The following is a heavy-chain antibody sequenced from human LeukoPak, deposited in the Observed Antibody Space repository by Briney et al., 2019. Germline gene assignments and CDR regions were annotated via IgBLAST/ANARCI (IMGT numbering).Heavy chain of an antibody. Sequence: GGSLRLSCAASGFTFNFYWMSWVRQAPGKGLEWVASIKEDGSEIHYLDSVRGRFTISRDNAKNSLYLEGNSLRGDDTAVYFCARDKTAAGSFLYHYGMDAWGQGTTVSVSS. CDR1: GFTFNFYW. D-gene: IGHD2-21*02. CDR3: ARDKTAAGSFLYHYGMDA. J-gene: IGHJ6*02. V-gene: IGHV3-7*01. CDR2: IKEDGSEI.